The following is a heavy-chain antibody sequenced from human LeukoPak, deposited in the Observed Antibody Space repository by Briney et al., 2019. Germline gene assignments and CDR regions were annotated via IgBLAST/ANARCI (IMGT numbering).Heavy chain of an antibody. CDR3: ARMRSGYYSYYYGMDV. Sequence: PSETLSLTCAVYGGSFSGYYWSWIRQPPGKGLEWIGEINHSGSTNYNPSLKSRVTISVDTPKNQFSLKLSSVTAADTAVYYCARMRSGYYSYYYGMDVWGQGTTVTVSS. CDR2: INHSGST. D-gene: IGHD3-22*01. CDR1: GGSFSGYY. J-gene: IGHJ6*02. V-gene: IGHV4-34*01.